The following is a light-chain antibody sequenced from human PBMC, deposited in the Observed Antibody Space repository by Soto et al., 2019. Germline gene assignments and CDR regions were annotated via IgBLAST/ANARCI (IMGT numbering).Light chain of an antibody. Sequence: QPVLTQQPSASSTPGQTVTISCSGSTSNIGTFYVYWYQHLPGTAPKLLIYLGDQRASGVSDRFSGSKSGTSASLAINGLRSDDEADYYCAAWDDNLYAYVFGSGTKLTVL. CDR1: TSNIGTFY. CDR2: LGD. CDR3: AAWDDNLYAYV. J-gene: IGLJ1*01. V-gene: IGLV1-47*02.